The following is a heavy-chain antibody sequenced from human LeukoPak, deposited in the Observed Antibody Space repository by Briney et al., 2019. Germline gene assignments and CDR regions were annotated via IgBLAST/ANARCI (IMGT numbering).Heavy chain of an antibody. D-gene: IGHD2-21*01. V-gene: IGHV3-7*01. J-gene: IGHJ6*02. CDR1: GFSISACW. CDR2: INQDGSEK. Sequence: GGSLRLSCAASGFSISACWMTWVRQAPGKGLEWVANINQDGSEKYSMDSVKGRFTISRDNAKNSLYLQMDSLRAEDTAVYYCARDLVVVGSYFYYGMDVWGQGTTVTVSS. CDR3: ARDLVVVGSYFYYGMDV.